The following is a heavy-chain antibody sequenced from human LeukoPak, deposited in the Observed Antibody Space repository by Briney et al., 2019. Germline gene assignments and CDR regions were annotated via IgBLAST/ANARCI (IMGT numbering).Heavy chain of an antibody. Sequence: SETLSLTCTVSGGSISSSSYYWGWIRQPPGKGLEWIGSIYYSGSTYYNPSLKSRVTISVDTSKNQFSLKLSSVTAADTAVYYCARLEDSSGPHDYWGQGTLVTVPS. D-gene: IGHD3-22*01. CDR3: ARLEDSSGPHDY. CDR2: IYYSGST. J-gene: IGHJ4*02. V-gene: IGHV4-39*01. CDR1: GGSISSSSYY.